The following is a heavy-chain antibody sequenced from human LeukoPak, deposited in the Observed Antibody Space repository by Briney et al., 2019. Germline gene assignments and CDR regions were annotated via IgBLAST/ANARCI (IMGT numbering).Heavy chain of an antibody. CDR1: GYTFTSYG. CDR2: ISAYNGNT. D-gene: IGHD3-9*01. CDR3: ARVPGYFDWLLPNDY. J-gene: IGHJ4*02. Sequence: ASVKVSCKASGYTFTSYGISWVRQAPGQGLEWMGWISAYNGNTNYARKLQGRVTMTTDTSTSTAYMELRSLRSDDTAVYYCARVPGYFDWLLPNDYWGQGTLVTVSS. V-gene: IGHV1-18*01.